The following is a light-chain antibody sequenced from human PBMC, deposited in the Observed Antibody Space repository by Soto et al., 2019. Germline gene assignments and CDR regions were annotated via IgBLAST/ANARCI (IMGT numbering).Light chain of an antibody. J-gene: IGLJ2*01. CDR3: NSYSSIDTLV. V-gene: IGLV2-14*01. Sequence: QSALTQPASVSGSPGQSITISCTGTGSDVGGYNYVSWYQQHPGKAPKLIIYDVSNRPSGVSNRFSGSKSGNTASLTISGLQAEDEADYYCNSYSSIDTLVFGGGTMVTVL. CDR2: DVS. CDR1: GSDVGGYNY.